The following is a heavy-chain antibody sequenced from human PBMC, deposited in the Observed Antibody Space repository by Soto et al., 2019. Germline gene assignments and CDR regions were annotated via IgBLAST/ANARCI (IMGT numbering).Heavy chain of an antibody. CDR1: GFTFSTYS. J-gene: IGHJ4*02. CDR2: ISSSSTTI. D-gene: IGHD3-22*01. CDR3: ARYSRGHELIYYFDY. V-gene: IGHV3-48*01. Sequence: GGSLRLSCAASGFTFSTYSMNWVRQAPGKGLEWVSYISSSSTTIYYADSVKGRFSISRDNAKNSLYLQMNSLRAEDTAVYYCARYSRGHELIYYFDYWGQGTLVTVSS.